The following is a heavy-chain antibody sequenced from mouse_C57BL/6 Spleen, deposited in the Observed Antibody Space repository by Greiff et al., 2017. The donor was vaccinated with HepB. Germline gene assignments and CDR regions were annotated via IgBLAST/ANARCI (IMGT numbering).Heavy chain of an antibody. CDR3: ARTPSTVVAPDY. CDR1: GYNIKNTY. Sequence: VQLKQSVAELVRPGASVKLSCTASGYNIKNTYMHWVKQRPEQGLEWIGRIDPANGNTKYAQKFPGKATITADTSSNTAYLQLSSLTSEDTAIYYCARTPSTVVAPDYWGQGTTLTVSS. CDR2: IDPANGNT. V-gene: IGHV14-3*01. J-gene: IGHJ2*01. D-gene: IGHD1-1*01.